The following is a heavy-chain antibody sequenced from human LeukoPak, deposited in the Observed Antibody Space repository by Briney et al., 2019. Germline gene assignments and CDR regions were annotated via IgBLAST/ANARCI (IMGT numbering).Heavy chain of an antibody. J-gene: IGHJ6*03. V-gene: IGHV1-46*01. CDR3: ARNGDYGGYYYYMDV. Sequence: ASVKVSCKASGYTFTSYYMHWVRQAPGQGLEWTGIINPSGGSASYAQKFQGRVTMTRDTSTSTVYMELSSLRSEDTAVYYCARNGDYGGYYYYMDVWGKGTTVTISS. CDR1: GYTFTSYY. CDR2: INPSGGSA. D-gene: IGHD4-17*01.